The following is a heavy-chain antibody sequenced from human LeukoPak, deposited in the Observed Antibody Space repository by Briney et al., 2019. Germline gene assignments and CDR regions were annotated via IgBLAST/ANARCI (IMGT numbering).Heavy chain of an antibody. CDR2: IYYSGST. J-gene: IGHJ6*02. CDR1: GGSISSYY. V-gene: IGHV4-59*08. D-gene: IGHD2-2*02. Sequence: SETLSLTCTVSGGSISSYYWRWIRQPPGKGLEWMGYIYYSGSTNYNPSLKSRVTISVDTSKNQFSLKLTSVTAADTAVYYCARHDPPSYQLLYPREDYYYGMDVWGQGTTVTVSS. CDR3: ARHDPPSYQLLYPREDYYYGMDV.